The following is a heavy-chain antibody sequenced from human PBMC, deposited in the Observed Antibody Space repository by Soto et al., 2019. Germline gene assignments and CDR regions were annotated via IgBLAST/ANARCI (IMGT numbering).Heavy chain of an antibody. CDR2: ISAYNGNT. V-gene: IGHV1-18*01. Sequence: VXVAWKASGYTFTSYGISWVRQAPGQGLEWMGWISAYNGNTNYAQKLQGRVTMTTDTSTSTAYMELRSLRSDDRAVYYCAKNGQPPYYYYGMDVWGQGTTVTVSS. CDR1: GYTFTSYG. J-gene: IGHJ6*02. CDR3: AKNGQPPYYYYGMDV. D-gene: IGHD2-8*01.